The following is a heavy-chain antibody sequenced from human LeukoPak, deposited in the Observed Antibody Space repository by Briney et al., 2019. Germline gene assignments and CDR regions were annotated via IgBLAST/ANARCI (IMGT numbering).Heavy chain of an antibody. CDR3: ARTYYDILTGYNPYFDY. D-gene: IGHD3-9*01. CDR2: ITASSTSI. Sequence: PGGALRLSCAASGFTFDDYGMSWVRQAPGKRLEGVSSITASSTSIYSADSGKGRFTISSANAKNFLYLQMNSLRAEDTAVYYCARTYYDILTGYNPYFDYWGQGILVTVSS. V-gene: IGHV3-21*01. J-gene: IGHJ4*02. CDR1: GFTFDDYG.